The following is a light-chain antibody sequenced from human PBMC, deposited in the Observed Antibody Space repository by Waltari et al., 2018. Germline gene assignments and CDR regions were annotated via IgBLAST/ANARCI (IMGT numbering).Light chain of an antibody. J-gene: IGLJ2*01. CDR2: GNN. CDR3: QSYDRSLSVV. V-gene: IGLV1-40*01. CDR1: GPNIGPGFV. Sequence: QSALTQPPSVSGAPGQGSTIPCPGTGPNIGPGFVLHWHQQFPETAPKPLLYGNNNRPSGVPDRFSASKTGTSASRAITGLQAEDEADYYCQSYDRSLSVVFGGGTKLTVL.